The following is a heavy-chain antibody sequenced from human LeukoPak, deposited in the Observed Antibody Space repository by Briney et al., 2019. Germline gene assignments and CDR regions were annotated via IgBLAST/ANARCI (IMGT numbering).Heavy chain of an antibody. D-gene: IGHD7-27*01. V-gene: IGHV3-7*01. J-gene: IGHJ4*02. CDR2: IKTDGRLI. Sequence: GGSLRLPCITSRYTFSTYWETWVRPAGGEGLEWVANIKTDGRLIYHVDSVKGRFTISRDNAKNSLYLQMNSLRVEDTAVYYCARDLNWETYWGQGTLVSVSS. CDR3: ARDLNWETY. CDR1: RYTFSTYW.